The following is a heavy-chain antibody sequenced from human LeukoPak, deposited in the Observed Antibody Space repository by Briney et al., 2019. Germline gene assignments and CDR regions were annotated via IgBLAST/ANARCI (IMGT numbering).Heavy chain of an antibody. CDR2: IKEDGSEK. Sequence: GGSLRLSCAASGFNYRSYSMSWVRQAPGKGLEWVANIKEDGSEKYYVDSVKGRFTISRDNAKNSVYLQMNSLRAEDTAVYYCARGMSTSYWGQGTLVTVSS. D-gene: IGHD2-2*01. J-gene: IGHJ4*02. CDR1: GFNYRSYS. CDR3: ARGMSTSY. V-gene: IGHV3-7*04.